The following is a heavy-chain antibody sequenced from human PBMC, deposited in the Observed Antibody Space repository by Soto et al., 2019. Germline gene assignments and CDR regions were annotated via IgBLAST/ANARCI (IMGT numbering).Heavy chain of an antibody. Sequence: GGSLRLSCAASGFTFSSYAMTWVRQAPGKGLEWVSGISGSGISTYYADSVKGRFTISRDNSKNTLYMQMNSLRADDTAVYYCAKAAGSSAYDYHDYWGQGSLVTVSS. D-gene: IGHD3-16*01. CDR1: GFTFSSYA. CDR3: AKAAGSSAYDYHDY. V-gene: IGHV3-23*01. CDR2: ISGSGIST. J-gene: IGHJ4*02.